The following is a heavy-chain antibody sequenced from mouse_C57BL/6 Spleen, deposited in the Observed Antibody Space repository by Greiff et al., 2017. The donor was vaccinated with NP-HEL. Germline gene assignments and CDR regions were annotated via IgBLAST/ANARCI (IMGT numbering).Heavy chain of an antibody. J-gene: IGHJ4*01. V-gene: IGHV5-17*01. D-gene: IGHD1-1*01. CDR1: GFTFSDYG. CDR2: ISSGSSTI. Sequence: EVNVVESGGGLVKPGGSLKLSCAASGFTFSDYGMHWVRQAPEKGLEWVAYISSGSSTIYYADTVKGRFTISRDNAKNTLFLQMTSLRSEDTAMYYCAITTVGAMDYWGQGTSVTVSS. CDR3: AITTVGAMDY.